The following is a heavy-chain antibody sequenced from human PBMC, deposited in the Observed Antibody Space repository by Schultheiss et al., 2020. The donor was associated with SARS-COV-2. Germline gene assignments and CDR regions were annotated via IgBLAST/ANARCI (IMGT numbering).Heavy chain of an antibody. CDR2: ISYDGSNK. CDR3: ARDGRGYEWELLRGWFDP. V-gene: IGHV3-30*03. CDR1: GFTFSSYG. D-gene: IGHD1-26*01. Sequence: GGSLRLSCAASGFTFSSYGMHWVRQAPGKGLEWVAVISYDGSNKYYADSVKGRFTISRDNAKNSLYLQMNSLRDEDTAVYYCARDGRGYEWELLRGWFDPWGQGTLVTVSS. J-gene: IGHJ5*02.